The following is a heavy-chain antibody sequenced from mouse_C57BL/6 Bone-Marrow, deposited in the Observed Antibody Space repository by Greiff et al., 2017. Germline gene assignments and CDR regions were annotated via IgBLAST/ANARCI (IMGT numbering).Heavy chain of an antibody. V-gene: IGHV1-9*01. J-gene: IGHJ4*01. CDR3: ARPAYVDYYAYYAMDY. CDR1: GYTFTGYW. CDR2: IIPRSGSS. Sequence: QVHVKQSGAELMKPGASVKLSCKATGYTFTGYWIDWVKQRPGHGLEWIGQIIPRSGSSTYNEAFTGKGTFTVATYSNTAYMPLSSLTSEDSAIYYYARPAYVDYYAYYAMDYWGQGTSVTVSS. D-gene: IGHD2-3*01.